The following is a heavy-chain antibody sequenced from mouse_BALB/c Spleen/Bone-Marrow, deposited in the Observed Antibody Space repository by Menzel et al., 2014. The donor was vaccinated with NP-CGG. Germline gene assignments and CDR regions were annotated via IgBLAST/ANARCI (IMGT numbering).Heavy chain of an antibody. J-gene: IGHJ2*01. V-gene: IGHV2-6-7*01. D-gene: IGHD1-1*01. CDR2: IWGDGST. CDR1: GFSLTDYG. CDR3: ARDLYYYGFDY. Sequence: VKLMESGPGLVAPSQSLSITCTVSGFSLTDYGLNWVRQPPGKNLEWLGMIWGDGSTDYNSALKSRLSISKDNSQSQVFLKMNSLETDDTARYYCARDLYYYGFDYWGQGTTLTVSS.